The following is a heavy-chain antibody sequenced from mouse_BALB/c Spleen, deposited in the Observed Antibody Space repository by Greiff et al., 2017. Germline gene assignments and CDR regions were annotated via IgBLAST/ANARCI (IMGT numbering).Heavy chain of an antibody. CDR2: ISSGGSYT. Sequence: EVQRVESGGDLVKPGGSLKLSCAASGFTFSSYGMSWVRQTPDKRLEWVATISSGGSYTYYPDSVKGRFTISRDNAKNTLYLQMSSLKSEDTAMYYCARRGDVDAMDYWGQGTSVTVSS. CDR3: ARRGDVDAMDY. J-gene: IGHJ4*01. V-gene: IGHV5-6*01. D-gene: IGHD3-3*01. CDR1: GFTFSSYG.